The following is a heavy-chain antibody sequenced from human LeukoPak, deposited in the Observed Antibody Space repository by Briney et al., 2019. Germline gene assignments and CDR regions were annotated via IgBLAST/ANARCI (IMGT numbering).Heavy chain of an antibody. J-gene: IGHJ4*02. CDR1: GFTFSSYS. D-gene: IGHD6-13*01. V-gene: IGHV3-9*01. Sequence: GGSLRLSCAASGFTFSSYSMNWVRQAPGKGLEWVSGISWNSGSIGYADSVKGRFTISRDNAKNSLYLQMNSLRAEDTAIYYCAKPARVGAVDYWGQGTLVTVSS. CDR3: AKPARVGAVDY. CDR2: ISWNSGSI.